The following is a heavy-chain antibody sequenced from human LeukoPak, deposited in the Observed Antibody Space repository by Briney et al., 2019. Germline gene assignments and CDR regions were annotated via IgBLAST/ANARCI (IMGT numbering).Heavy chain of an antibody. Sequence: SVKVSCKASGGTFSSYAISWVRQAPGQGLEWMGGIIPIFGTANYAQKFQGSVTITADKSTSTAYMELSSLRSEDTAVYYCARGLLWFGELPYYYYGMDVWGKGTTVTVSS. V-gene: IGHV1-69*06. CDR1: GGTFSSYA. D-gene: IGHD3-10*01. CDR2: IIPIFGTA. J-gene: IGHJ6*04. CDR3: ARGLLWFGELPYYYYGMDV.